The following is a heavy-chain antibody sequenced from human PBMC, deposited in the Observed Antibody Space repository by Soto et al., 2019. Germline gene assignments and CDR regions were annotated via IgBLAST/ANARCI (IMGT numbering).Heavy chain of an antibody. J-gene: IGHJ4*02. CDR1: GFTFSSYG. Sequence: QVQLVESGGGVVQPGRSLRLSCAASGFTFSSYGMHWVRQAPGKGLEWVAVIWYDGSNKYYADSVKGRFTISRDNSKNTLYLQMNSLRAEDTAVDYCARDAGYYKGILFDYWGQGTLVTVSS. CDR3: ARDAGYYKGILFDY. D-gene: IGHD3-22*01. V-gene: IGHV3-33*01. CDR2: IWYDGSNK.